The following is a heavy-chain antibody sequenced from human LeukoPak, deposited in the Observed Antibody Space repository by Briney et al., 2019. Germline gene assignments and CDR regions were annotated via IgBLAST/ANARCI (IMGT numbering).Heavy chain of an antibody. Sequence: GASVKVSCKAPGYTFTSYGISWVRQAPGQGLEWMGWISAYNGNTNYAQKLQGRVTMTTDTSTSTAYMELRSLRSDDTAVYYCARGPTDGKGLYYFDYWGQGTLVTVSS. CDR1: GYTFTSYG. V-gene: IGHV1-18*01. CDR3: ARGPTDGKGLYYFDY. CDR2: ISAYNGNT. D-gene: IGHD3-10*01. J-gene: IGHJ4*02.